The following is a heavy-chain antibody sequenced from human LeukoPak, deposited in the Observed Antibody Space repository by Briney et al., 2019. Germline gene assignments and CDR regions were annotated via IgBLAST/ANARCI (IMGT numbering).Heavy chain of an antibody. Sequence: SETLSLTCAVYGGSFSGYYWSWIRQPPGKVLEWIGEINHSGSTNYNPSLKSRVTISVDTSKNQFSLKLSSVTAADTAVYYCARLSGTVAAFDYWGQGTLVTVSS. CDR2: INHSGST. J-gene: IGHJ4*02. CDR3: ARLSGTVAAFDY. V-gene: IGHV4-34*01. D-gene: IGHD6-19*01. CDR1: GGSFSGYY.